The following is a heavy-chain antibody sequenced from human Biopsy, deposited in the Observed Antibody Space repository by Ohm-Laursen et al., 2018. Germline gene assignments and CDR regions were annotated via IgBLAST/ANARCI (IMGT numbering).Heavy chain of an antibody. CDR1: GYTLTELS. CDR2: FAPENGKT. D-gene: IGHD1-1*01. V-gene: IGHV1-24*01. CDR3: AADINVWNVNY. Sequence: ASVKVSCKVSGYTLTELSMHWVRQAPGKGLEWMGGFAPENGKTVYAQNFQARVSMTEDTSTDTAYMELRSLRSEDTAVYYCAADINVWNVNYWGQGTPVTVSS. J-gene: IGHJ4*02.